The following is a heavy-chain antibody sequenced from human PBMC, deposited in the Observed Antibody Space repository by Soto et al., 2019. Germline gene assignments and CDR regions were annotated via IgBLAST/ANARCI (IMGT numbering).Heavy chain of an antibody. Sequence: EVQLVESGGGLVQPGGSLRLSCAASGFIFSSYWIHWVRQAPGKGLVWVSRINRDGSGTGYADSVKGRFTISRDNAKNTLYLQMNSLRAEDTAVYYCAREVGAGLTWGQGTLVTVSS. J-gene: IGHJ5*02. CDR2: INRDGSGT. D-gene: IGHD1-26*01. CDR1: GFIFSSYW. V-gene: IGHV3-74*01. CDR3: AREVGAGLT.